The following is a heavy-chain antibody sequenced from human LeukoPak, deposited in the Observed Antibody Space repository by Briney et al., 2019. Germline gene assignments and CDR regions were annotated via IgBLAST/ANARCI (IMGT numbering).Heavy chain of an antibody. V-gene: IGHV3-15*01. CDR2: IKSRTDGGTT. CDR1: GFTFTNAW. Sequence: RTGGSLRLSCAASGFTFTNAWMNWVRQAPGKGLEWVGRIKSRTDGGTTDYAAPVKGRFTISRDDSKNTVYLQVSSLKTEDTAVYYCAREIKPAAIWGQVTLVTVSS. D-gene: IGHD2-2*01. J-gene: IGHJ4*02. CDR3: AREIKPAAI.